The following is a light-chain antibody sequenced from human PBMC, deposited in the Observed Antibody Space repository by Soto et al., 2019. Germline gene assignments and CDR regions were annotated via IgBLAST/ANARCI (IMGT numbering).Light chain of an antibody. J-gene: IGKJ3*01. CDR1: QSVSSSY. CDR2: GAC. Sequence: EIVLTQSPGTLSLSPGERATLSCRASQSVSSSYLAWYQQKTGQAPRLLIYGACSRATGIPDRFSGSGSGTDLTITISRLEPEDFAVYYWKQFGSSPLFTFGPGTKVDVK. V-gene: IGKV3-20*01. CDR3: KQFGSSPLFT.